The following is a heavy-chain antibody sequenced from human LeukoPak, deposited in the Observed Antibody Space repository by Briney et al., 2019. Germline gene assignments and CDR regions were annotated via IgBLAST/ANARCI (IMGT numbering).Heavy chain of an antibody. J-gene: IGHJ3*02. CDR2: INSDGSST. CDR3: ALIASGWHDAFDI. CDR1: GFTFSSYW. D-gene: IGHD6-19*01. V-gene: IGHV3-74*01. Sequence: GGSLRLSCAASGFTFSSYWMHWVRQAPGKGLVWVSRINSDGSSTSYADSVKGRFTISRDNAKNTLYLQMNCLRAEDTAVYYCALIASGWHDAFDIWGQGTMVTVSS.